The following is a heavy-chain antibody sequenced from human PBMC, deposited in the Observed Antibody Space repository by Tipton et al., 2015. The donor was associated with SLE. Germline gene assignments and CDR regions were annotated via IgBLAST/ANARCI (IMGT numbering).Heavy chain of an antibody. D-gene: IGHD6-6*01. V-gene: IGHV4-59*13. Sequence: TLSLTCTVSGGSISSYYWSWIRQPPGKGLEWIGYIYYSGSTNYNPSLKSRVTISVDTSKNQFSLKLSSVTAADTAAYYCARGRYSSSSVYYYYYMDVWGKGTTVTVSS. CDR2: IYYSGST. J-gene: IGHJ6*03. CDR3: ARGRYSSSSVYYYYYMDV. CDR1: GGSISSYY.